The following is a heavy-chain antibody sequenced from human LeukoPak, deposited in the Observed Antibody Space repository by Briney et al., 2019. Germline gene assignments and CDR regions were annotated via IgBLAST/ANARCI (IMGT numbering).Heavy chain of an antibody. V-gene: IGHV3-23*01. CDR3: AKDRLIVVVPAAIDY. D-gene: IGHD2-2*01. Sequence: GGSLRLSCAVSGFYFSGNWMSWVRQAPGKGLEWVSAISGSGGSTYYADSVKGRFTISRDNSKNTLYLQMNSLRAEDTAVYYCAKDRLIVVVPAAIDYWGQGTLVTVSS. J-gene: IGHJ4*02. CDR1: GFYFSGNW. CDR2: ISGSGGST.